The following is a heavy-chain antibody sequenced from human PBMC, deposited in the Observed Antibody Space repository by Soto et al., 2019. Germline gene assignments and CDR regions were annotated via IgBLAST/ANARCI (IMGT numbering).Heavy chain of an antibody. V-gene: IGHV1-2*02. CDR3: GRGRSGQIVVFY. Sequence: ASVKVSCKASGYTFTGHYIHWVRQAPEQGPEWMGEIGPESGATRFAQKFQGRVTMTRDMSITTVYMELNNLSPDDTAVYYCGRGRSGQIVVFYWGQGTPVTVSS. CDR2: IGPESGAT. CDR1: GYTFTGHY. J-gene: IGHJ4*02. D-gene: IGHD5-12*01.